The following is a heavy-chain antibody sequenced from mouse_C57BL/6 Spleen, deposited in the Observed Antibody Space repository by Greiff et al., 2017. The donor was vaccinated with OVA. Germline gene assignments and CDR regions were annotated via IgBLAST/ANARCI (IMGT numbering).Heavy chain of an antibody. CDR2: INPNNGGT. D-gene: IGHD4-1*02. CDR1: GYTFTDYN. CDR3: ARQLGREVYMGY. V-gene: IGHV1-22*01. J-gene: IGHJ4*01. Sequence: VQLQQSGPELVKPGASVKMSCKASGYTFTDYNMHWVKQSHGKSLEWIGSINPNNGGTSYNQKFKGKATLTVNKSSSTAYMELRSLTSEDSAVYYCARQLGREVYMGYWGQGTSVTVSS.